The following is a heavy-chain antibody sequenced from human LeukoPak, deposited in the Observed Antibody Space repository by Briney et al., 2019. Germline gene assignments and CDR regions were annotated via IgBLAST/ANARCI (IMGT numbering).Heavy chain of an antibody. CDR3: ARRGSITIFGVDSDYYYYMDV. CDR2: INHSGST. Sequence: SETLSLTCAVYGGSFSGYYWSWIRQPPGKGLEWIGEINHSGSTNYNPSLKSRVTISVDTSKNQFSLKLSSVTAADTAVYYCARRGSITIFGVDSDYYYYMDVWGKGTTVTVSS. V-gene: IGHV4-34*01. J-gene: IGHJ6*03. D-gene: IGHD3-3*01. CDR1: GGSFSGYY.